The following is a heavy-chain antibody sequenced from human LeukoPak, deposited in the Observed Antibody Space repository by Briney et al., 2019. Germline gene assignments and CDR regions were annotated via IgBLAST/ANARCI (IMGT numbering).Heavy chain of an antibody. Sequence: SQTLSLTCAVSGGSISSQYWSWIRQPAGKGLEWIGRIYASGSTNYNPSLKSRVTMSVDTSKNQFSLKLSSVTAADTAVFYCTKDTYCSGTTCNGGPGDYWGQGILVTVSS. V-gene: IGHV4-4*07. D-gene: IGHD2-2*01. CDR3: TKDTYCSGTTCNGGPGDY. CDR2: IYASGST. CDR1: GGSISSQY. J-gene: IGHJ4*02.